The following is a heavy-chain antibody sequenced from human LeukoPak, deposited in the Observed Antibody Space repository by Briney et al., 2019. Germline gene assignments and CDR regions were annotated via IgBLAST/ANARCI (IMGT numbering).Heavy chain of an antibody. D-gene: IGHD3-9*01. CDR1: DFSLDTPGMA. J-gene: IGHJ4*02. V-gene: IGHV2-5*01. CDR3: AHIVVTIDWRSYFDF. CDR2: VYYNNDR. Sequence: SGPTLVIPTQTLTLTCTFSDFSLDTPGMAMGWIRQPPGKALECLALVYYNNDRRYSPSLRSRLTITKDTSKHQVVLAMTNMDPVDTATYYCAHIVVTIDWRSYFDFWGQGALVTVSS.